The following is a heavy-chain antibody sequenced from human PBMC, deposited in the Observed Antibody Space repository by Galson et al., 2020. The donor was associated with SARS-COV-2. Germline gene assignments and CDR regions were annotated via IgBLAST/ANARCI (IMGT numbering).Heavy chain of an antibody. CDR3: ARDHEGAFDI. Sequence: GESPKISCAASGFTVSTNYMSWVRQAPAKGLEWVSVIYSGGTTYYADSVKGRLTISRDNSKNTLYLQMNSLRAEDTAVYYCARDHEGAFDIWGQGTMVTVSS. CDR2: IYSGGTT. CDR1: GFTVSTNY. V-gene: IGHV3-66*01. J-gene: IGHJ3*02.